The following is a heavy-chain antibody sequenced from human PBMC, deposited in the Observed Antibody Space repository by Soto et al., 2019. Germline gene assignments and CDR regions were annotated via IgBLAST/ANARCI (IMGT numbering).Heavy chain of an antibody. V-gene: IGHV1-46*01. J-gene: IGHJ4*02. CDR3: ARGSARGIAAAVDDY. Sequence: ASVKVSCKASGYTFTSYYMHWVRQAPGQGLEWMGIINPSGGSTSYAQKFQGRVTMTRDTSTSTVYMELSSLRSEDTAVYYCARGSARGIAAAVDDYWGQGTLVTVSS. CDR1: GYTFTSYY. CDR2: INPSGGST. D-gene: IGHD6-13*01.